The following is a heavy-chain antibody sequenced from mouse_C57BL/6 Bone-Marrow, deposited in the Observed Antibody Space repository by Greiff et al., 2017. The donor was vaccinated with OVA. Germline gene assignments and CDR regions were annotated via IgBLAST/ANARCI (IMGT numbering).Heavy chain of an antibody. CDR1: GYAFSSSW. J-gene: IGHJ1*03. V-gene: IGHV1-82*01. CDR3: AREDDYDWYFDF. D-gene: IGHD2-4*01. CDR2: IYPGDGDT. Sequence: VKLMESGPELVKPGASVKISCKASGYAFSSSWMNWVKQRPGKGLEWIGRIYPGDGDTNYNGKFKGKATLTADKSSSTAYMQLSSLTSEDSAVYFCAREDDYDWYFDFWGTGTTVTVSS.